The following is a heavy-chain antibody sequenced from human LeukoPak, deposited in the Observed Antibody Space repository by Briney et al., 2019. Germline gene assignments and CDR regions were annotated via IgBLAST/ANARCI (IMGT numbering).Heavy chain of an antibody. CDR1: GCSISSSNYY. D-gene: IGHD6-19*01. CDR3: ARNFSSGWFDY. V-gene: IGHV4-39*07. CDR2: IYYSGST. Sequence: SETLSITCTVSGCSISSSNYYWGWIRQPPGKRLEWIGIIYYSGSTSYNTSLKSRVTISVATSKNQFSLKLSSVTAADTAVYYCARNFSSGWFDYWGQGTLVTVSS. J-gene: IGHJ4*02.